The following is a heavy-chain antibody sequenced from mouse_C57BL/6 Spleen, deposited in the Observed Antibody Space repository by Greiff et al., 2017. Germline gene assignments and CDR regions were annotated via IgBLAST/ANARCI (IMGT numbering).Heavy chain of an antibody. CDR1: GYTFTSYW. CDR2: IDPNSGGT. D-gene: IGHD1-1*01. J-gene: IGHJ1*03. CDR3: ERADYYGSSRDV. V-gene: IGHV1-72*01. Sequence: QVQLQQPGAELVKPGASVKLSCKASGYTFTSYWMHWVKQRPGRGLEWIGRIDPNSGGTKYNEKFKSKATLTVDTPSSTAYMQLISLTSEDSAVYYCERADYYGSSRDVWGTGTTVTVSS.